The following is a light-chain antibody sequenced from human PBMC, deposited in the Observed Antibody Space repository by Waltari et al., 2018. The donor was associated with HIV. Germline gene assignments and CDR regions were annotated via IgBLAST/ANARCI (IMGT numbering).Light chain of an antibody. Sequence: SSELAQDPAVSVALGQTVRITCQGDRVRSYYASWYQQKPGQAPVLVVDGGNNRPSGSPDRFSGSSSGKTASLTMAGAQAEDGADYYCNSRDSSGHWFFGGGTKVTVL. CDR3: NSRDSSGHWF. CDR1: RVRSYY. V-gene: IGLV3-19*01. J-gene: IGLJ3*02. CDR2: GGN.